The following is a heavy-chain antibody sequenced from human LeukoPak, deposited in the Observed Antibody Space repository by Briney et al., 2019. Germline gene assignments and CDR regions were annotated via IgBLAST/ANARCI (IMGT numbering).Heavy chain of an antibody. CDR3: ARQWLPNGYFDY. Sequence: GASVKVSCKASGYTFTAYFMHWVRQAPGQGLEWMGRVNPNSGVTNSIQKFQGRVTMTRDTSISTAYMEPSGLRSDDTAVYYCARQWLPNGYFDYWGQGTLVTVSS. CDR1: GYTFTAYF. CDR2: VNPNSGVT. J-gene: IGHJ4*02. D-gene: IGHD6-19*01. V-gene: IGHV1-2*06.